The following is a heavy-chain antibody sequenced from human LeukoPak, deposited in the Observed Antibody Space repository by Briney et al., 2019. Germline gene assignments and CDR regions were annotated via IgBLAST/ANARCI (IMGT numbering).Heavy chain of an antibody. J-gene: IGHJ4*02. CDR1: GFTFSSYS. CDR2: ISSGSSYI. CDR3: ARALLVRGVIVPDY. Sequence: GGSLRLSCAASGFTFSSYSMNWVRQAPGKGLEWVSSISSGSSYIYYADSVKGRFTISRDNAKNSLYLQMNSLRAEDTAVYYCARALLVRGVIVPDYWGQGTLVTVSS. D-gene: IGHD3-10*01. V-gene: IGHV3-21*01.